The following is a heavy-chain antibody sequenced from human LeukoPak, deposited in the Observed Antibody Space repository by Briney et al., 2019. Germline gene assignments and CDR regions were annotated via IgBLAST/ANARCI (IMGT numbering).Heavy chain of an antibody. Sequence: PSETLSLTCTVSGYSISTGYYWDWIRQPPGKGLEWIGTFYHGGSTYYNPSLKSRVTISVDTSKNQFSLNLTSVTAADSAVYYCARRSPYSTGWSSYFDYWGQGALVTVSS. CDR2: FYHGGST. CDR3: ARRSPYSTGWSSYFDY. V-gene: IGHV4-38-2*02. D-gene: IGHD6-19*01. J-gene: IGHJ4*02. CDR1: GYSISTGYY.